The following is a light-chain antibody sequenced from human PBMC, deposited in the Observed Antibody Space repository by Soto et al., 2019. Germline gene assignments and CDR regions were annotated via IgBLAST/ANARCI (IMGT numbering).Light chain of an antibody. V-gene: IGKV3-11*01. J-gene: IGKJ4*01. CDR1: QSVSSY. CDR2: DAS. Sequence: EIVLTQSPATLSLSPGERATLSCRASQSVSSYSAWFQQKPGHAPRLLIYDASKRATDIPARISGSGSGTDFTLTISSLEPEDFAVYYCHQGSNWPLTFGGGTKVEI. CDR3: HQGSNWPLT.